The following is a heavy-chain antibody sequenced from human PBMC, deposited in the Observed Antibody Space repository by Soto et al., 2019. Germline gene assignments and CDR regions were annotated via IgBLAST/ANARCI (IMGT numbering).Heavy chain of an antibody. CDR2: ISGSGGST. Sequence: EVQLLESGGGLVQPGGSLRLSCAASGFTFSSYAMSWVRQAPGKGLEWVSAISGSGGSTYYADSVKGRFTISRDNSKNTLYLQMNSLRAEDTAVYYCAYHTAMVRAPFDYWGREPWSPSPQ. V-gene: IGHV3-23*01. J-gene: IGHJ4*02. D-gene: IGHD5-18*01. CDR1: GFTFSSYA. CDR3: AYHTAMVRAPFDY.